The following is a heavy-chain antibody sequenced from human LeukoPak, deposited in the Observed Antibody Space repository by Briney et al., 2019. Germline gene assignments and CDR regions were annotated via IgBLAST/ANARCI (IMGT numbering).Heavy chain of an antibody. J-gene: IGHJ4*02. CDR2: IYSGGST. Sequence: GGSLRLSCPASGFTVSSNYMSWVRQAPGKGLEWVSVIYSGGSTYYADSVKGRFTISRDDSKNTLYLQMNSLRAEDTAVYYCAGGYSSSSDDYWGQGTLVTVSS. CDR1: GFTVSSNY. D-gene: IGHD6-6*01. CDR3: AGGYSSSSDDY. V-gene: IGHV3-53*01.